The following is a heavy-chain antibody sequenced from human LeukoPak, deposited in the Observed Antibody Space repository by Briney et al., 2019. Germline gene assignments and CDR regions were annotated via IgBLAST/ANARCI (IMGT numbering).Heavy chain of an antibody. CDR2: ISGGGVAI. Sequence: GGSLRLSCAASGFTFSNHAMSWVRQAPGKGLQWVSAISGGGVAIYYADSVKGRFTISRDNSKNTLYLQTNSLRAEDTAIYYCAKDGYSSGWSTFDNWGQGTLVTVSS. CDR3: AKDGYSSGWSTFDN. V-gene: IGHV3-23*01. CDR1: GFTFSNHA. J-gene: IGHJ4*02. D-gene: IGHD6-19*01.